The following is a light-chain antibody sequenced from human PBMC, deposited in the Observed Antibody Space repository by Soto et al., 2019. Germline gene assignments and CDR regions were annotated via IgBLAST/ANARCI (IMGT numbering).Light chain of an antibody. V-gene: IGKV3-11*01. CDR1: QSISSY. J-gene: IGKJ3*01. CDR2: DAS. CDR3: QQRFTWPS. Sequence: ETVMTQSPATLSLSPGERATLSCRASQSISSYLAWYQQKPSQAPRLLIYDASIRATGIPARFSGSGSGTDFTLTISSLEPEDFAVYYCQQRFTWPSFGPGTKVDIK.